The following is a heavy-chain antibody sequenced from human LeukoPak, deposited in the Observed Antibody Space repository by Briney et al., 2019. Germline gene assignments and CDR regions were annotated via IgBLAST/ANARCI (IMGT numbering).Heavy chain of an antibody. CDR3: ATKQWLAPPPDS. CDR1: GFTFSKHC. CDR2: INTDGTVT. D-gene: IGHD6-19*01. Sequence: GGSLRLSCAASGFTFSKHCMLWLRQAPAPALETVSRINTDGTVTTYADSVKGRFTVPRDNADNTMFLQMNSVRDEDTAVYYCATKQWLAPPPDSWGQGTPVTVSS. J-gene: IGHJ4*02. V-gene: IGHV3-74*01.